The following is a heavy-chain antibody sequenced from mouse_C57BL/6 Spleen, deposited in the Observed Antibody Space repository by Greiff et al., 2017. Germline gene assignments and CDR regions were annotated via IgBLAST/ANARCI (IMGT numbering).Heavy chain of an antibody. J-gene: IGHJ4*01. CDR1: GYTFTSYG. V-gene: IGHV1-81*01. Sequence: VQLQQSGAELARPGASVKLSCKASGYTFTSYGISWVKQRTGQGLEWIGEMYPRSGNTYYNEKFKGKATLTADKSSSTAYMELRSLTSEDSAVYFCARSDYYGSSPYAMDYWGQGTSVTVSS. CDR3: ARSDYYGSSPYAMDY. D-gene: IGHD1-1*01. CDR2: MYPRSGNT.